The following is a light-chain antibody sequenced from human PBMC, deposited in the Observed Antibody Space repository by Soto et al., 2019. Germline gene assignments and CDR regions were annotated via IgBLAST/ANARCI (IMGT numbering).Light chain of an antibody. CDR3: QQFGRSPPAWT. CDR1: QSVSSNY. J-gene: IGKJ1*01. CDR2: GAS. Sequence: ETVLTQSPGTLSLSPGERATLSCRASQSVSSNYLAWYQQKPGQAPRLLIYGASTSATGIPDTFSGSGSGTDFTLTISRLETADFAVYYWQQFGRSPPAWTFGQGTKVEVK. V-gene: IGKV3-20*01.